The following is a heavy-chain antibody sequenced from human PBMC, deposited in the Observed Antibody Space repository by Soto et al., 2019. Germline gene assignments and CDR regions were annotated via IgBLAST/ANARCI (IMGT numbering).Heavy chain of an antibody. CDR1: GYTFTSYG. J-gene: IGHJ4*02. CDR2: ISAYNGNT. CDR3: ARDAREVAVAGTVY. V-gene: IGHV1-18*01. Sequence: ASVKVSCKASGYTFTSYGISWVRQAPGQGLEWMGWISAYNGNTNYAQKLQGRVTMTTDTSTSTAYMELRSLRSDDTAVYYCARDAREVAVAGTVYWGQGTLVTVSS. D-gene: IGHD6-19*01.